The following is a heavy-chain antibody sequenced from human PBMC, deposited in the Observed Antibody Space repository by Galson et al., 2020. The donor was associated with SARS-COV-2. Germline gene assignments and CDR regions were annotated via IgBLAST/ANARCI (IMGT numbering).Heavy chain of an antibody. CDR1: GFTFEDSG. J-gene: IGHJ4*01. V-gene: IGHV3-20*01. CDR2: INWNGGST. CDR3: ARERVCVRSRLFDF. D-gene: IGHD2-21*01. Sequence: GGSLRLSCAVPGFTFEDSGMSWVRQAPGKALEWVSGINWNGGSTHYVDSVKGRFPISRDNARKSLYLQMNSLRAEDTALYHCARERVCVRSRLFDFWGHGTLATVSS.